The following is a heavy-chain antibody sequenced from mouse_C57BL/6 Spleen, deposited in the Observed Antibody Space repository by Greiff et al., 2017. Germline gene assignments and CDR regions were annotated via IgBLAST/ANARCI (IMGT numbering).Heavy chain of an antibody. J-gene: IGHJ4*01. CDR2: IYPSDSET. CDR3: ATGDGYYEYYAMDY. Sequence: QVQLQQPGAELVRPGSSVKLSCKASGYTFTSYWMDWVKQRPGQGLEWIGNIYPSDSETHYNQKFKDKATLTVDKSSSTAYMQLSSLTSEDSAVYYCATGDGYYEYYAMDYWGQGTSVTVSS. D-gene: IGHD2-3*01. V-gene: IGHV1-61*01. CDR1: GYTFTSYW.